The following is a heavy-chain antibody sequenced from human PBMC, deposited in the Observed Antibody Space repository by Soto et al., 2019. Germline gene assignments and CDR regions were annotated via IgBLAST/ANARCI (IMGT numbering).Heavy chain of an antibody. V-gene: IGHV2-5*02. J-gene: IGHJ6*02. CDR3: AYLPCSGGSCYWFSFSGMDV. CDR1: GFSLSTSGVG. Sequence: QITLKESGPTLVKPTQTLTLTCTFSGFSLSTSGVGVAWIRQPPGKALEWLALIYWDDDKRYRPSLESRLTITKAYSNNQVVLTMTNMDSVDTATYYCAYLPCSGGSCYWFSFSGMDVWGQGTTVTVSS. CDR2: IYWDDDK. D-gene: IGHD2-15*01.